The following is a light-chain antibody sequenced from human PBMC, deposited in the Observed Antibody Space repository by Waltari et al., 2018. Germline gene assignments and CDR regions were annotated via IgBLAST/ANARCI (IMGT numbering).Light chain of an antibody. V-gene: IGKV3-15*01. J-gene: IGKJ5*01. Sequence: EVVMTQSPDTLSVSPGERATLSCRASQNVYTNLAWYQQSPGQPPRLLIFRASTRASGIPARFSGSGSGTEFTLTISSLQSEDSAVYYCQQYNNWPPITFGQGTRREIK. CDR3: QQYNNWPPIT. CDR2: RAS. CDR1: QNVYTN.